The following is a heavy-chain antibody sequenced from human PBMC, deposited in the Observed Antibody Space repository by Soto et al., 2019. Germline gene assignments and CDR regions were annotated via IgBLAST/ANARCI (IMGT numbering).Heavy chain of an antibody. V-gene: IGHV3-23*01. CDR2: IGGRGDST. CDR1: GFTFSSYA. D-gene: IGHD3-9*01. CDR3: AKLRYFDGPFDY. Sequence: EVQLLESGGGLVQPGGSLRLSCAASGFTFSSYAMSWVRQAPGKGLEWVSAIGGRGDSTYYADSVKGRFTVSRDNSKNTLYVQMNSLRAEDTAVYYCAKLRYFDGPFDYWGRGTVVTVSS. J-gene: IGHJ4*02.